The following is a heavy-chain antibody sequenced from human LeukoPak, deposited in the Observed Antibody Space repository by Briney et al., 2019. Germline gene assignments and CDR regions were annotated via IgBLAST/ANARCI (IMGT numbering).Heavy chain of an antibody. Sequence: SETLSLTCTVSGYSISSGYYWGWIRQPPGKGVEWIGSIFHSGSSYYNPSLKSRVTISVETSKDQFSLKLSSVTAADTAVYYCAGSGSYPFLDFQHWGQGTLVTVSS. CDR1: GYSISSGYY. J-gene: IGHJ1*01. CDR2: IFHSGSS. CDR3: AGSGSYPFLDFQH. V-gene: IGHV4-38-2*02. D-gene: IGHD3-10*01.